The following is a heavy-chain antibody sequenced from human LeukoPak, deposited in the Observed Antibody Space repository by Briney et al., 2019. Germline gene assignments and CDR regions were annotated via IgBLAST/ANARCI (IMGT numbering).Heavy chain of an antibody. CDR2: ISPTGSTT. D-gene: IGHD6-6*01. J-gene: IGHJ4*02. CDR1: GFSFSGHW. CDR3: ARGPNSNWSGLDF. Sequence: PGGSLRLSCTASGFSFSGHWMHWARQLPGKGLVWVSRISPTGSTTSYADSVKGRLTVSRDNAKNTLYLQVNNLRAEDTAVYYCARGPNSNWSGLDFWGQGTLLTVSP. V-gene: IGHV3-74*01.